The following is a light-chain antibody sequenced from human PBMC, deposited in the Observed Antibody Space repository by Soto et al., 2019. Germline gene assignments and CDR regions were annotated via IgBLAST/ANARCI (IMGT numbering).Light chain of an antibody. Sequence: DIQMTQSPSSLSASVGDTVSITCLSSQDVGMWLSWYQQKPGKAPKILIFATSTLQSGVPSRFSGSGSGTDFTLTITSLQSEDFATYYCQQARSFPVTFGQGTRLENK. V-gene: IGKV1D-12*01. CDR3: QQARSFPVT. CDR1: QDVGMW. J-gene: IGKJ5*01. CDR2: ATS.